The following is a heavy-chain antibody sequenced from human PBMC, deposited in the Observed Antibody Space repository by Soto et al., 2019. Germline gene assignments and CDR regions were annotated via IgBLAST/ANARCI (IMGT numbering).Heavy chain of an antibody. D-gene: IGHD2-2*03. V-gene: IGHV3-48*01. CDR1: GFTFSSYW. Sequence: GGSLRLSCAASGFTFSSYWMHWVRQAPGKGLVWVSYISSSSSTIYYAGSVKGRFTISRDNAKNSLYLQMNSLRAEDTAVYYCAREVDIVVVPAAMIHYYYMDVWGKGTTVTVSS. CDR2: ISSSSSTI. CDR3: AREVDIVVVPAAMIHYYYMDV. J-gene: IGHJ6*03.